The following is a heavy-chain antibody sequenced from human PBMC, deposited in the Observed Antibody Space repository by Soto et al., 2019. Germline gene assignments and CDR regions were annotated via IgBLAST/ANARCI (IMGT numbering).Heavy chain of an antibody. CDR3: VKELGVAGSSYESFFDY. V-gene: IGHV3-30*18. J-gene: IGHJ4*02. D-gene: IGHD5-18*01. CDR1: GFTLSSHG. Sequence: QVQLVESGGGVVQPGGSLRLSCAASGFTLSSHGMQWVRQAPGKGLEWVAVVSYDGGTKYYADSVKGRFTISRDNSKNTLYLQMNSLRAEDTAVYYCVKELGVAGSSYESFFDYWGQGTLVTVPS. CDR2: VSYDGGTK.